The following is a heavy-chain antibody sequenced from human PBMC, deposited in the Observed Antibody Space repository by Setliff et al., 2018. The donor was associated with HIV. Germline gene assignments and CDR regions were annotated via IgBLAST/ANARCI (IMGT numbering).Heavy chain of an antibody. V-gene: IGHV1-18*01. CDR3: ARDSGDDYSDYYYYGMDV. J-gene: IGHJ6*02. CDR1: GYTFTSYD. CDR2: MSTYNGNT. D-gene: IGHD4-4*01. Sequence: ASVKVSCKASGYTFTSYDISWVRQAPGQGLEWMGWMSTYNGNTNYAQKVQGRVTFTWDTSASTAYMELSSPRSEDTALYYCARDSGDDYSDYYYYGMDVWGQGTTVTVSS.